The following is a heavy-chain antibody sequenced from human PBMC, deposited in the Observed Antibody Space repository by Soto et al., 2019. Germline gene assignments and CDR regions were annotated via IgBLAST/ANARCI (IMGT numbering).Heavy chain of an antibody. CDR3: ARGGRSGWFWGYYFDY. CDR1: GGSFSGYY. Sequence: QVQLQQWGAGLLKPSETLSLTCAVYGGSFSGYYWSWIRQPPGKGLEWIGEINHSGSTNYNPSLKSRVTIAVDTSKNQFSLKLSSVTVAGTAVYYCARGGRSGWFWGYYFDYWGQGTLVTVSS. J-gene: IGHJ4*02. D-gene: IGHD6-19*01. CDR2: INHSGST. V-gene: IGHV4-34*01.